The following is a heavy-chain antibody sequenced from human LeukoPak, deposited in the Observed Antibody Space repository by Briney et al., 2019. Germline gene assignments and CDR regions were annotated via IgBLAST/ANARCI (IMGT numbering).Heavy chain of an antibody. CDR1: GFRLRTYA. CDR3: AKSWLVQDWFDP. D-gene: IGHD6-19*01. J-gene: IGHJ5*02. V-gene: IGHV3-23*01. CDR2: ISASGGST. Sequence: GSLRLCCAVSGFRLRTYAMNWVRQAPGKGLEWVSSISASGGSTYYADSVKGRFTISRDNSKNTLYLQMSSLRAEDTALYYCAKSWLVQDWFDPWGQGTLVTVAS.